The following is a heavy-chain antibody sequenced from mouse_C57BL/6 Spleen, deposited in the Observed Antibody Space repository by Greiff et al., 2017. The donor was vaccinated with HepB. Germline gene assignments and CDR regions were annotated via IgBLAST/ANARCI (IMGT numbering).Heavy chain of an antibody. CDR2: IDPETGGT. J-gene: IGHJ2*01. CDR3: TRKYGSSERAPPYYFDY. V-gene: IGHV1-15*01. CDR1: GYTFTDYE. Sequence: QVQLQQSGAELVRPGASVTLSCKASGYTFTDYEMHWVKQTPVHGLEWIGAIDPETGGTAYNQKFKGKAILTADKSSSTAYMELRSLTSEDSAVYYCTRKYGSSERAPPYYFDYWGQGTTLTVAS. D-gene: IGHD1-1*01.